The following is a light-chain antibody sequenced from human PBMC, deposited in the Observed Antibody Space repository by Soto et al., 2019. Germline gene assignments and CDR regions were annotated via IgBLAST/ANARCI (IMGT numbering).Light chain of an antibody. CDR2: TNI. CDR3: AAWDCSLNTWV. V-gene: IGLV1-44*01. CDR1: SSNIGSHT. Sequence: QAVVTQPPSASGTPGQRVSISCSGGSSNIGSHTVTWYQQLPGTAPRLLIYTNIQRPSGVPDRFSGSKSGTSASLAISGLQSEDEADYYCAAWDCSLNTWVFGGGTKVTVL. J-gene: IGLJ3*02.